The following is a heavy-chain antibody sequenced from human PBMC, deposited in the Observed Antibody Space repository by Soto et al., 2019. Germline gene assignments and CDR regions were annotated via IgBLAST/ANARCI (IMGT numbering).Heavy chain of an antibody. CDR1: GFTFNSYG. Sequence: PGGSLRLSCAASGFTFNSYGMNWVRQAPGKGLEWVAGVSAGGGDTSYADSVKGRFTISSDNSKDTLYLKMNSLRAEDTAVYYCAKSPSRAHYCGMDVWGQGTTVPV. CDR3: AKSPSRAHYCGMDV. CDR2: VSAGGGDT. D-gene: IGHD2-2*01. J-gene: IGHJ6*02. V-gene: IGHV3-23*01.